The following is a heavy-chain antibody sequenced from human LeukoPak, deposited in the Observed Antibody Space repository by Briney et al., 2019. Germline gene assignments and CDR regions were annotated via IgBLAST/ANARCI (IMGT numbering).Heavy chain of an antibody. D-gene: IGHD3-10*01. CDR3: AKVKMVRGVTPKIDY. V-gene: IGHV3-30*18. J-gene: IGHJ4*02. CDR2: ISYDGSNK. Sequence: GRSLRLSCAASGFTFSSYGMHWVRQAPGKGLEWVAVISYDGSNKYYADSVKGRFTISRDNSKNTLYLQMNSLRAEDTAVYYCAKVKMVRGVTPKIDYWGQGTLVTVSS. CDR1: GFTFSSYG.